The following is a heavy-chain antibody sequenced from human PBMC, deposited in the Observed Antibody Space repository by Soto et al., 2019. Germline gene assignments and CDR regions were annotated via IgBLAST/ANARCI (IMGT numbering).Heavy chain of an antibody. Sequence: GGSLRLSCAASGFTFSSYAMSWVRQAPGKGLEWVSAISGSGGSTYYADYVKGRFTISRDNSKNTLYLQMNSMRAEDTAVYYCAALGIAVAGTFDYWGQGTLVTVSS. D-gene: IGHD6-19*01. CDR1: GFTFSSYA. CDR3: AALGIAVAGTFDY. V-gene: IGHV3-23*01. CDR2: ISGSGGST. J-gene: IGHJ4*02.